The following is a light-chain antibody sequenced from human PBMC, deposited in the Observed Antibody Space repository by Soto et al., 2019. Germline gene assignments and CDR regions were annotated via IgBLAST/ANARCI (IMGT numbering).Light chain of an antibody. CDR1: QSVNRY. Sequence: EIVLTQSPATLSLSPGERATLSCRASQSVNRYLAWYQQKPGQAPRRLIYDASNRATCIPARFSGSGSATDFTLTISSLEPEDFAVYYCQQRSNWYTFGQGTKLEIK. V-gene: IGKV3-11*01. J-gene: IGKJ2*01. CDR2: DAS. CDR3: QQRSNWYT.